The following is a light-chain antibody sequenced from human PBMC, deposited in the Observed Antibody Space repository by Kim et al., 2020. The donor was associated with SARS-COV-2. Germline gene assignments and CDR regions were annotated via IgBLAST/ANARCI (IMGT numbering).Light chain of an antibody. J-gene: IGKJ1*01. Sequence: ASVGDGVTISCRASQGISNYLAWYQQKPGQAPKLLIYAASALQFGVSSRFNGSGSGTDFTLTISDLQPEDVATYYCQKYNTAPWTFGHGTKVDIK. CDR3: QKYNTAPWT. CDR1: QGISNY. CDR2: AAS. V-gene: IGKV1-27*01.